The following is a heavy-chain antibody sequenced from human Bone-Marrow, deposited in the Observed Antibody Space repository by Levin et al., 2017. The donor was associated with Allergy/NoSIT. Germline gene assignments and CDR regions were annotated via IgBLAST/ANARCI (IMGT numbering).Heavy chain of an antibody. CDR1: GFTFSSYG. CDR3: AKEGGD. V-gene: IGHV3-30*18. J-gene: IGHJ4*02. Sequence: GGSLRLSCAASGFTFSSYGMHWVRQAPGKGLEWVAVISYDGSNKYYADSVKGRFTISRDNSKNTLYLQMNSLRAEDTAVYYCAKEGGDWGQGTLVTVSS. D-gene: IGHD3-16*01. CDR2: ISYDGSNK.